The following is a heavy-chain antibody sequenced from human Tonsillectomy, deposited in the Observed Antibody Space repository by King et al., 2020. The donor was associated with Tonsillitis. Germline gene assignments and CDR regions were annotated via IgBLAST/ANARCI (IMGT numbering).Heavy chain of an antibody. D-gene: IGHD6-19*01. CDR1: GGSISSSSYY. CDR3: ASDSSGPLSGFDY. J-gene: IGHJ4*02. CDR2: IYYSGST. Sequence: LQLKESGPGLVKPSETLSLTCTVSGGSISSSSYYWGWIRQPPGKGLEWIGSIYYSGSTYYNPSLKSRVTISVDTSKNQFSLKLSSVTAADTAVYYCASDSSGPLSGFDYWGQGTLVTVSS. V-gene: IGHV4-39*01.